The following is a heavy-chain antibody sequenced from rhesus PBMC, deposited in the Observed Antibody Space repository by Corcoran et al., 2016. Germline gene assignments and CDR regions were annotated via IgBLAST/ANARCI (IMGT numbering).Heavy chain of an antibody. J-gene: IGHJ4*01. CDR1: GYSISSGYG. V-gene: IGHV4-127*01. D-gene: IGHD2-21*01. CDR2: IGGSSGST. Sequence: QVQLQESGPGLVKPSETLSLTCAVSGYSISSGYGWSWIRQPPGKGLEWIGYIGGSSGSTNSNPSLKSRVTISKDTSKNQFSLKLSSVTAADTAVYYCARGGVVATAYFDYWGQGVLVTVSS. CDR3: ARGGVVATAYFDY.